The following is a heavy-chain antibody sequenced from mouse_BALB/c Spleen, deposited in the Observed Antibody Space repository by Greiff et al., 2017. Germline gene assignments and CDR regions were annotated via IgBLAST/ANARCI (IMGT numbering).Heavy chain of an antibody. Sequence: DVKLVESGGGLVKPGGSLKLSCAASGFTFSSYAMSWVRQSPEQRLEWVAEISSGGSYTYYPDTVTGRFTISRDNAKNTLYLEMSSLRSEDTAMYYCARDETARATMAYWGQGTLVTVSA. D-gene: IGHD3-2*01. J-gene: IGHJ3*01. V-gene: IGHV5-9-4*01. CDR2: ISSGGSYT. CDR1: GFTFSSYA. CDR3: ARDETARATMAY.